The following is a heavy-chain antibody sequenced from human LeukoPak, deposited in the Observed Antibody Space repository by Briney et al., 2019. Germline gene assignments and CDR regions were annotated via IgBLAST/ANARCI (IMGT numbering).Heavy chain of an antibody. CDR3: ARDNSIDGGGYLLY. CDR1: GFTFSSYS. Sequence: GGSLRLSCAASGFTFSSYSMNWVRQAPGKGLEWVSSISSSSSNIYYADSVKGRFTISRDNAKNSLYLQMNSLRAEDTAVYYCARDNSIDGGGYLLYWGQGTLVTVSS. J-gene: IGHJ4*02. D-gene: IGHD3-22*01. CDR2: ISSSSSNI. V-gene: IGHV3-21*01.